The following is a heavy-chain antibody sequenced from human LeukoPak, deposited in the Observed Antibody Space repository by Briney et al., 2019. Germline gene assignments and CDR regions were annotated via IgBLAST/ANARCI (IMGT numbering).Heavy chain of an antibody. J-gene: IGHJ4*02. V-gene: IGHV3-30*18. D-gene: IGHD3-16*01. CDR1: GCTFSRYG. Sequence: GRSLRLSCAASGCTFSRYGMHWVRQAPGKGLEWVAVASSDGDTTYYADSVKGRFTISKDNSRNTLYLQMNSLRAEDTAVYYCAKEGSTTFREDFDCWGQGTLVIVSS. CDR3: AKEGSTTFREDFDC. CDR2: ASSDGDTT.